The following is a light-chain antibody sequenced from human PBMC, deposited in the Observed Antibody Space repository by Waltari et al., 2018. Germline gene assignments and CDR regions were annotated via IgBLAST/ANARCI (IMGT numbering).Light chain of an antibody. J-gene: IGKJ4*01. CDR1: KSLLHSNGYNY. CDR2: LGS. Sequence: DIVMTQSTLSLPVTPGDTASSSCRSSKSLLHSNGYNYLDWYLQKPGQSPQLLIYLGSNRASGVPDRFSGSGSGTDFTLKISRVEAEDVGVYYCMQALRALTFGGGTKVEIK. CDR3: MQALRALT. V-gene: IGKV2-28*01.